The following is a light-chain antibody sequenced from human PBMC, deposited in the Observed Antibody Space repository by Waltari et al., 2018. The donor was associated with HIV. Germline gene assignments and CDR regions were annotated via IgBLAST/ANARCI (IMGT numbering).Light chain of an antibody. V-gene: IGKV3-20*01. CDR2: GAS. CDR1: QSVSKY. Sequence: EIVLTQSPLSLYFSPGDRAILSCSASQSVSKYLAWYQQQPGQAPRLLILGASSRATGIPDRFSGSASGTDLSLTISRVEPEDLAVYYWQQYVSLPATFGQRTKVEIE. CDR3: QQYVSLPAT. J-gene: IGKJ1*01.